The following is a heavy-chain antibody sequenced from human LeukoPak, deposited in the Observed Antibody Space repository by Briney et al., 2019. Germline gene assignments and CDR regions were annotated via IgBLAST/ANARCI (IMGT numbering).Heavy chain of an antibody. CDR3: ARGSRQRRDGLTGIFDN. CDR1: GFIISSYD. CDR2: MSSSSSTI. V-gene: IGHV3-48*03. Sequence: GGSLRLSCAASGFIISSYDMNWVRQPPGKGLEWVSYMSSSSSTIHYADSVKGRFTISRDNAKNSLYLQMSILRAEDTAVYYCARGSRQRRDGLTGIFDNWGQGTLVTVSS. J-gene: IGHJ4*02. D-gene: IGHD5-24*01.